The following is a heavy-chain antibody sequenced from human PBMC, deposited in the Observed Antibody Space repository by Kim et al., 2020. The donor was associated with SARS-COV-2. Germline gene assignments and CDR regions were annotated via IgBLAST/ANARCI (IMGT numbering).Heavy chain of an antibody. CDR2: YI. Sequence: YIYYADSVKGRFTISRDNAKNSLYLQMNSLRAEDTAVYYCARDGGHFGAYWGQGTLVTVSS. V-gene: IGHV3-21*01. J-gene: IGHJ4*02. CDR3: ARDGGHFGAY. D-gene: IGHD3-16*01.